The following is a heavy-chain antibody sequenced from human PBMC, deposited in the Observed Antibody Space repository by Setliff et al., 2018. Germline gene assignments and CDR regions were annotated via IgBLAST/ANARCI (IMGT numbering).Heavy chain of an antibody. CDR2: IYTSGGT. CDR3: VRVEAGYCSSTSCYVVGAFDI. V-gene: IGHV4-4*08. D-gene: IGHD2-2*03. J-gene: IGHJ3*02. Sequence: LSLTCTVSGGSISSNYWSWVRQPPGKGLEWIGYIYTSGGTNYNPSLKSRGTISVDTSRNQFSLKLSSVTATDTAVYYCVRVEAGYCSSTSCYVVGAFDIWGQGTMVTVSS. CDR1: GGSISSNY.